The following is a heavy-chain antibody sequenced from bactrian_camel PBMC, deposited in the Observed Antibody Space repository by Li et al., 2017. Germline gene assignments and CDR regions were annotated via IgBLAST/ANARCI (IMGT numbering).Heavy chain of an antibody. J-gene: IGHJ4*01. CDR2: RTYSDTT. CDR3: AAEFYGGSWAPLTEEYNY. Sequence: HVQLVESGGDSVQSGGSLRLTCTASGYASAIKCWGWFRQAPGKEREEVGIARTYSDTTSYGDPVKGRFTIVVDNAKDTMYLQMNNLNQEDTARYYCAAEFYGGSWAPLTEEYNYWGQGTQVTVS. V-gene: IGHV3S53*01. CDR1: GYASAIKC. D-gene: IGHD6*01.